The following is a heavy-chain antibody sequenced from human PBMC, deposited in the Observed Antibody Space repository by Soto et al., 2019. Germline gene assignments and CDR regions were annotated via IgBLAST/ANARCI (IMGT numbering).Heavy chain of an antibody. CDR1: GYTFTSYA. CDR2: INAGNGNT. CDR3: ARLIGFGDGYKKANYYYTLDV. V-gene: IGHV1-3*01. Sequence: ASVKVSCKASGYTFTSYAMHWVRQAPGQRLEWMGWINAGNGNTKYSQKFQGRVTITRDTSASTAYMELSSLRSEDTAVYYCARLIGFGDGYKKANYYYTLDVWGKGTWVTAP. D-gene: IGHD3-9*01. J-gene: IGHJ6*03.